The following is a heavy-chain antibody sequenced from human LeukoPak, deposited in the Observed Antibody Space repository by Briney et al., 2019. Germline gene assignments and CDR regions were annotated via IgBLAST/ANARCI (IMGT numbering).Heavy chain of an antibody. CDR2: TSYDASKI. CDR3: ARDKTGWEMLDWHLDL. CDR1: GFTFSSYG. Sequence: QTGGSLRLSCAASGFTFSSYGMHWVRQAPGKGLEWLAVTSYDASKIFYGDSLQGRFTISRENPENTVYLEMNSLRPEDTAVYYCARDKTGWEMLDWHLDLWGRGTLVTVSS. D-gene: IGHD2-15*01. V-gene: IGHV3-30*03. J-gene: IGHJ2*01.